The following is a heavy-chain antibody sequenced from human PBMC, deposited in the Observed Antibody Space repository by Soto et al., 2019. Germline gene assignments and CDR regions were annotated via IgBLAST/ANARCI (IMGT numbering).Heavy chain of an antibody. CDR3: ARDPLLYCSSGRCYVGDTFDI. CDR2: IKQDGSEK. V-gene: IGHV3-7*05. Sequence: EVQLVESGGGLVQPGGSLRLSCAASGFTFNNYWMSWVRQAPGKGLEWVANIKQDGSEKYYVDSVKGRFTISRDNAKNSLYLQMNGLGAEDTAVYYCARDPLLYCSSGRCYVGDTFDIWGQGTMVTVSS. CDR1: GFTFNNYW. D-gene: IGHD2-2*01. J-gene: IGHJ3*02.